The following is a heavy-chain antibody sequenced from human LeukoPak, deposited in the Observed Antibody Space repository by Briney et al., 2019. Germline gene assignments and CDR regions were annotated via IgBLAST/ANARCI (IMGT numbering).Heavy chain of an antibody. D-gene: IGHD3-22*01. CDR1: GFTFGSYY. Sequence: GGSLRLSCAASGFTFGSYYMQWVRQAPGKGLMWVSRIKSDGSSTTYADSVKGRFTISRDNAKNTLYLQMNSLRAEDTAVYYCAGSSGLNVYYDFWGQGTLVTVSS. V-gene: IGHV3-74*01. CDR3: AGSSGLNVYYDF. CDR2: IKSDGSST. J-gene: IGHJ4*02.